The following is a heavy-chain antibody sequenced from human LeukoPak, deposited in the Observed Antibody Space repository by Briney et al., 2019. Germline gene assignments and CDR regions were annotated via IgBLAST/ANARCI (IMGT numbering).Heavy chain of an antibody. J-gene: IGHJ4*02. CDR2: INQDGSET. Sequence: PGGSLRLSCAASGFTFSNYWMSWVRQAPGKGLEWVANINQDGSETYYVDSMKGRFTISRDNAKNSLYLQMNSLRAEDTAVYYCAREGPYGDYLNYWGLGTLVTVSS. D-gene: IGHD4-17*01. CDR1: GFTFSNYW. CDR3: AREGPYGDYLNY. V-gene: IGHV3-7*03.